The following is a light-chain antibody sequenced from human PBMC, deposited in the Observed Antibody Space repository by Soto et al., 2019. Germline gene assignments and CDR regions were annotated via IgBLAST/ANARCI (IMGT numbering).Light chain of an antibody. CDR2: SAS. CDR3: QQADTFPIT. Sequence: DIQMTQSPSTLSGSVGDRVTITCRASQSISSYLNWYQQKPGKAPKLLIYSASSLQSGVPSRFSGSGFGTDFTLTISSLQPEDFATYYCQQADTFPITFGQGTRLEI. CDR1: QSISSY. V-gene: IGKV1-39*01. J-gene: IGKJ5*01.